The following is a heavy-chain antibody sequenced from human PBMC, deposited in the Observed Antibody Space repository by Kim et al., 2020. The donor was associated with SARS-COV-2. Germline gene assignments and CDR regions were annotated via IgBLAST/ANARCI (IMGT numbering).Heavy chain of an antibody. CDR3: ARGRTIFGVVILSYYYYMDV. V-gene: IGHV4-34*01. Sequence: SETLSLTCAVYGGSFSGYYWSWIRQPPGKGLEWIGEINHSGSTNYNPSLKSRVTISVDTSKNQFSLKLSSVTAADTAVYYCARGRTIFGVVILSYYYYMDVWGKGTTGTVSS. CDR2: INHSGST. CDR1: GGSFSGYY. J-gene: IGHJ6*03. D-gene: IGHD3-3*01.